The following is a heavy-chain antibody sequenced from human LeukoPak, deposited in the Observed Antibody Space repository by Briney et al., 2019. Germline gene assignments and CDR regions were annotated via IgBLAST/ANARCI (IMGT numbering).Heavy chain of an antibody. V-gene: IGHV1-69*01. D-gene: IGHD2-15*01. CDR1: GGAFSSYA. CDR3: ARGDMHGGPARVYFDY. CDR2: IIPIFGTA. J-gene: IGHJ4*02. Sequence: SVKVSCKASGGAFSSYAISWVRQAPGQGLEWMGGIIPIFGTANYAQKFQGRVTITADESTSTAYMELSSLRSEDTAVYYCARGDMHGGPARVYFDYWGQGTLVTVS.